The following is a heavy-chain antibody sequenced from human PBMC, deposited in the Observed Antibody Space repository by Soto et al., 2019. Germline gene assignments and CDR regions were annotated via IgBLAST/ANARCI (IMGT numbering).Heavy chain of an antibody. CDR2: ISSEGAST. Sequence: PEGSLRLSCSVSGFPFSSYAMHWVRQAPGKGLEYVASISSEGASTYYADSVKGRFIISRDNSKNTLYLQMSSLTAEDTADYYCVKDRYVDYWGQGILVTVSS. J-gene: IGHJ4*01. CDR1: GFPFSSYA. CDR3: VKDRYVDY. V-gene: IGHV3-64D*06.